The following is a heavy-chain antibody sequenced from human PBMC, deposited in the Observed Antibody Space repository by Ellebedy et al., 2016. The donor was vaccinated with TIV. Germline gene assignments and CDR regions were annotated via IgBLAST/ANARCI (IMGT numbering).Heavy chain of an antibody. V-gene: IGHV3-7*01. D-gene: IGHD4-17*01. J-gene: IGHJ5*02. CDR3: AREGAYGDYAQVSFPFDP. CDR2: IRQDGNEK. Sequence: GESLKISCAASRFSFRSYWMSWVRQAPGKGLEWVASIRQDGNEKDYLDSVKGRFTISRDNGKNSLDLQMNSLRVEDSALYYCAREGAYGDYAQVSFPFDPWGQGTLVIVSS. CDR1: RFSFRSYW.